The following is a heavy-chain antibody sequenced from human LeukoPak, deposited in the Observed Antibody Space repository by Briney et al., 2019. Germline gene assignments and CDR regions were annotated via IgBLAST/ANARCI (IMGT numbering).Heavy chain of an antibody. V-gene: IGHV1-69*13. Sequence: SVKVSCKASGGTFSSYAISWVRQAPGQGLEWMGGIIPIFGTANYAQKFQGRVTITADESTSTAYMELCSLRSEDTAVYYCASLHPLDYYGMDVWGQGTTVTVSS. CDR1: GGTFSSYA. J-gene: IGHJ6*02. CDR3: ASLHPLDYYGMDV. CDR2: IIPIFGTA.